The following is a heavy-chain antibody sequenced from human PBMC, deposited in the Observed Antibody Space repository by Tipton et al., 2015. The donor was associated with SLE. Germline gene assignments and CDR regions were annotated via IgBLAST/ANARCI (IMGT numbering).Heavy chain of an antibody. CDR1: GGSISSYY. J-gene: IGHJ2*01. Sequence: TLSLTCTVSGGSISSYYWSWIRQPPGKGLEWIGYIYYSGSTNYNPSLKSRVTISVDTSKNQFSLKLSSVTAADTALYCCAKADGVVGGQVPYWYFDLWGRGTLVSVSS. V-gene: IGHV4-59*08. CDR2: IYYSGST. CDR3: AKADGVVGGQVPYWYFDL. D-gene: IGHD1-26*01.